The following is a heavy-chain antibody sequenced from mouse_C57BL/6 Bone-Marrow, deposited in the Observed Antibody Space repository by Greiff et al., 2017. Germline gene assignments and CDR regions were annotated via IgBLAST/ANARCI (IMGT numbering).Heavy chain of an antibody. CDR2: IHPNSGST. J-gene: IGHJ4*01. Sequence: QVQLQQPGAELVKPGASVKLSCKASGYTFTSYWMHWVKQRPGQGLEWIGMIHPNSGSTNYNEKFKSKATLTVDKSSSTAYMQLSSLTSEDSAVYYLARGGTVVYYYAMDYWGQGTSVTVSS. CDR3: ARGGTVVYYYAMDY. V-gene: IGHV1-64*01. CDR1: GYTFTSYW. D-gene: IGHD1-1*01.